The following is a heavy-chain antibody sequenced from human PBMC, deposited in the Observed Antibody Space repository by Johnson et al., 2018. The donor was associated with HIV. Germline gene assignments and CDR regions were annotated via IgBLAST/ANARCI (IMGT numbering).Heavy chain of an antibody. CDR2: IKSKSDGGTT. V-gene: IGHV3-15*01. D-gene: IGHD1-26*01. CDR1: GFTFSNAW. J-gene: IGHJ3*02. Sequence: VQLVESGGGVVKPGGSLRLSCAASGFTFSNAWMSWVRQAPGKGLEWVGRIKSKSDGGTTDYAAPVKGRFTISRDDSKSMVYLQMDSLKTEDTAVYYCTTEVMEWELQIGWTRAFEIWGQGTIVTVSS. CDR3: TTEVMEWELQIGWTRAFEI.